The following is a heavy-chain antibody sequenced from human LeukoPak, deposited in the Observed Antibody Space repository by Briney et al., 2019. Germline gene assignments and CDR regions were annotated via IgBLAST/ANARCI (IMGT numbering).Heavy chain of an antibody. CDR1: GGTISSYY. V-gene: IGHV4-59*01. CDR3: ARAGIVATSFFDY. CDR2: IYYSGST. J-gene: IGHJ4*02. Sequence: SETLSLTCTVSGGTISSYYMSWIRQPPGKGLEWIGYIYYSGSTNYNPSLKSRVTISVDTSKNQFSLKLGSVTAADTAVYYCARAGIVATSFFDYWGQGTLVTVSS. D-gene: IGHD5-12*01.